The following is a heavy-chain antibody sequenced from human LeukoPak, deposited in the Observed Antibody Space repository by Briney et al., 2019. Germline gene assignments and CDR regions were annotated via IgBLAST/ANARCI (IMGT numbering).Heavy chain of an antibody. CDR2: IKSKTDGGTT. V-gene: IGHV3-15*01. D-gene: IGHD3-10*01. CDR3: TTGYGSGNACDY. Sequence: GGSLRLSCAASGFTFDNAWMSWVRQAPGRGLECVGLIKSKTDGGTTGYAAPVKGRFTISRDDSKNTLYLQMNSLKTEDTAVYYYTTGYGSGNACDYWGQGSLVTVSS. CDR1: GFTFDNAW. J-gene: IGHJ4*02.